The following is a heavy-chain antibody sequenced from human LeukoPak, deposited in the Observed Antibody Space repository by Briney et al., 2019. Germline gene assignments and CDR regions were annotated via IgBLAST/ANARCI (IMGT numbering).Heavy chain of an antibody. D-gene: IGHD2-2*01. Sequence: GGSLRLSCTASGFTFSSYAMTWVRQAPGKGLEWVANIKQDGSEKYYVDSVKGRFTISRDNAKNSLYLQMNSLRAEDTAVYYCARDQTQDIVVTFDYWGQGTLVTVSS. V-gene: IGHV3-7*01. CDR1: GFTFSSYA. CDR3: ARDQTQDIVVTFDY. J-gene: IGHJ4*02. CDR2: IKQDGSEK.